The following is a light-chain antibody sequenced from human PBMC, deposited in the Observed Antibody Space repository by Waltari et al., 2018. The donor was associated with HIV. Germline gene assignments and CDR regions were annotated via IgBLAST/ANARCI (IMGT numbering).Light chain of an antibody. J-gene: IGKJ4*01. CDR2: DAS. V-gene: IGKV1-33*01. CDR1: QDISSY. CDR3: QQYDNLFT. Sequence: DIQMTQSPSSLSASVGDRVTITCQASQDISSYLHWYQQKPGKAPKLLIYDASNLETGVPSRFSGSGSGTDFTFTISSLQPEDIATYYCQQYDNLFTFGGGTKVEIK.